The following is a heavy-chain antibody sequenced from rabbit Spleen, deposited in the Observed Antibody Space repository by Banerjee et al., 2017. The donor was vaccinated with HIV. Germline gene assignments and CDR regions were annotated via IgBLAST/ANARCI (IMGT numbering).Heavy chain of an antibody. D-gene: IGHD1-1*01. CDR1: GFSFSSSDY. V-gene: IGHV1S40*01. CDR2: IATGSSGFT. Sequence: QSLEESGGDLVKPGASLTLTCTASGFSFSSSDYMCWVRQAPGKGLEWIACIATGSSGFTYFASWAKGRFTISKTSSTTVTLQMTSLTAADTATYFCARDTSSSFSSYGMDLWGPGTLVTVS. CDR3: ARDTSSSFSSYGMDL. J-gene: IGHJ6*01.